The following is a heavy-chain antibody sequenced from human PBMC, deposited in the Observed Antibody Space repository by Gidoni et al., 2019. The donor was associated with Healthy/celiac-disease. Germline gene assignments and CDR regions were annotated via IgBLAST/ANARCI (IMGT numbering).Heavy chain of an antibody. Sequence: EVQLVESGGGLVQPGGSLRLSCEASGLTFSSYWLSWVRQAPGKGLEWVANIKQDGREKYYVDSVKGRFTISRDNAKNSLYLQMNSLRAEDTAVYYCAREGVDSSGYFVAFDIWGQGTMVTVSS. D-gene: IGHD3-22*01. CDR3: AREGVDSSGYFVAFDI. CDR1: GLTFSSYW. V-gene: IGHV3-7*03. CDR2: IKQDGREK. J-gene: IGHJ3*02.